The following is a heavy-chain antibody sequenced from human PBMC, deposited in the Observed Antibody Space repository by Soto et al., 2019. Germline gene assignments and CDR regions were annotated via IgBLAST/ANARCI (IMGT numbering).Heavy chain of an antibody. D-gene: IGHD1-1*01. CDR2: ISAYNGNT. CDR3: ARSNGNWNDGGDAFDI. V-gene: IGHV1-18*01. J-gene: IGHJ3*02. CDR1: GYTFTSYG. Sequence: QVQLVQSGAEVKKPGASVKVSCKASGYTFTSYGISWVRQAPGQGLEWMGWISAYNGNTNYAQKPQSRVTMPTHTSTSTAYMELRSLGSDVTAVYYCARSNGNWNDGGDAFDIWGQGTMVTVSS.